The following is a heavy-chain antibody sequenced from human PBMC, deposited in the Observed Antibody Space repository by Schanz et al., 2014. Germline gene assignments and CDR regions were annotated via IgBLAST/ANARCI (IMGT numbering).Heavy chain of an antibody. V-gene: IGHV4-31*03. D-gene: IGHD3-16*01. J-gene: IGHJ6*02. CDR3: ARHGGIPYYPMEV. CDR2: ISYSGST. Sequence: QVQLQESGPGLVKPSQTLSLTCTVSGASISSGGSYWDWIRLLPGKGLEWIGYISYSGSTSFNPSLKSRLTISVDTSKNQFSLRLSSVTAADTAVYYCARHGGIPYYPMEVWGQGTTVTVSS. CDR1: GASISSGGSY.